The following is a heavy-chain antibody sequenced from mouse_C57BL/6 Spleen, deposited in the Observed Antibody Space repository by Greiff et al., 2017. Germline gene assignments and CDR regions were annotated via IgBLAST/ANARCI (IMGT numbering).Heavy chain of an antibody. Sequence: EVQLVESGGGLVKPGGSLKLSCAASGFTFSSYAMSWVRQTPEKRLEWVATISDGGSYTYYPDNVKGRFTISRDNAKNDLYLQMSHLKSEDTAMYYCARVGVTSDEGGYYFDYWGQGTTLTVSS. D-gene: IGHD2-1*01. CDR1: GFTFSSYA. CDR3: ARVGVTSDEGGYYFDY. J-gene: IGHJ2*01. V-gene: IGHV5-4*01. CDR2: ISDGGSYT.